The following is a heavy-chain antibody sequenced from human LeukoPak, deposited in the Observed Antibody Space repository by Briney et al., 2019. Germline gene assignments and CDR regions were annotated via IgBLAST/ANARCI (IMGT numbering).Heavy chain of an antibody. D-gene: IGHD6-25*01. V-gene: IGHV3-30-3*01. CDR1: GFTFSTYT. CDR2: ISYDGSNK. J-gene: IGHJ4*02. CDR3: ARDRKSSSSGKWD. Sequence: GGSLRLSCAASGFTFSTYTMHWVRQAPGKGLEWLTLISYDGSNKYYADSVKGRFTISRDNSKNTLYLQMNSLRAEDTAVYYCARDRKSSSSGKWDWGQGTLVTVSS.